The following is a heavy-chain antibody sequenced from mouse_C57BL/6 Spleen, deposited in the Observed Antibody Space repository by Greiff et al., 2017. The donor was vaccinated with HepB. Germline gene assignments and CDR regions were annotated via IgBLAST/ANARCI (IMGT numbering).Heavy chain of an antibody. CDR1: GYTFTSYT. D-gene: IGHD2-1*01. CDR2: INPSSGYT. CDR3: TRRDLLWDY. Sequence: QVHVKQSGAELARPGASVKMSCKASGYTFTSYTMHWVKQRPGQGLEWIGYINPSSGYTKYNQKFKDKATLTADKSSSTAYMQLSSLTSEDSAFYYCTRRDLLWDYWGQGTTLTVSS. V-gene: IGHV1-4*01. J-gene: IGHJ2*01.